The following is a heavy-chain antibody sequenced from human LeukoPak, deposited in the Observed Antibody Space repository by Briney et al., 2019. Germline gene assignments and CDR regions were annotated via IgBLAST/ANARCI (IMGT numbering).Heavy chain of an antibody. CDR1: GGSISSYY. Sequence: SETLSLTCTVSGGSISSYYWSRIRQPPGKGLEWIGYIYYSGSTNYNPSLKSRVTISVDTSKNQFSLKLSSVTAADTAVYYCARDYGSGSYFRDYYYMDVWGKGTTVTVSS. V-gene: IGHV4-59*12. CDR2: IYYSGST. D-gene: IGHD3-10*01. J-gene: IGHJ6*03. CDR3: ARDYGSGSYFRDYYYMDV.